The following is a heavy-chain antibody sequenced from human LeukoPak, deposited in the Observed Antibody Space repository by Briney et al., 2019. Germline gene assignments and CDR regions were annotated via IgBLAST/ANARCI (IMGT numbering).Heavy chain of an antibody. J-gene: IGHJ4*02. CDR2: IKGDGSST. CDR3: ARDALHFWSGYYPPFDY. D-gene: IGHD3-3*02. Sequence: GGSLRLSCAASGFTFSRYWMHWVRQAPGKGLVWVSRIKGDGSSTSYADSVKGRFTISRDSAKNSLYLQMNSLRAEDTAVYYCARDALHFWSGYYPPFDYWGQGTLVTVSS. V-gene: IGHV3-74*01. CDR1: GFTFSRYW.